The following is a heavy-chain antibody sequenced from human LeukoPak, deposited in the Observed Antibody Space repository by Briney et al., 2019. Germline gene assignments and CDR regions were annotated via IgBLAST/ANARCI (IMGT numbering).Heavy chain of an antibody. CDR1: GGTFSSYA. V-gene: IGHV1-69*01. Sequence: SVKVSCKASGGTFSSYAISWVRQAPGQGLEWMGGIIPIFGTANYAQKFQGRVTITADESTSTAYMELSSLRSGDTAVYYCAREVTRYCSSTSCFNWFDPWGQGTLVTVSS. J-gene: IGHJ5*02. CDR3: AREVTRYCSSTSCFNWFDP. CDR2: IIPIFGTA. D-gene: IGHD2-2*01.